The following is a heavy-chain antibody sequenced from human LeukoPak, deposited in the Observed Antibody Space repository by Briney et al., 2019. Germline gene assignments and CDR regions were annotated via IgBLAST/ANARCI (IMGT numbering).Heavy chain of an antibody. CDR1: GFTFSTYA. V-gene: IGHV3-30*01. J-gene: IGHJ4*02. CDR2: ISSGGTDE. CDR3: ARDSTYYYDSGSSGPHYFDN. Sequence: GGSLRLSCAASGFTFSTYAMHWVRQAPGKGLEWVSLISSGGTDEYYADSVKGRFTISRDNSKNTLYLKLNSLRAEATAVYYCARDSTYYYDSGSSGPHYFDNWGQGTLVTVSS. D-gene: IGHD3-10*01.